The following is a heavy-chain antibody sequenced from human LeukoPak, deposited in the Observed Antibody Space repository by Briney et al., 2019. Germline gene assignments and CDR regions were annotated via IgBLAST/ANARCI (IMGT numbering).Heavy chain of an antibody. Sequence: GESLKISCKASGYSFTSYWIGWVRQMPGKGLEWMGIIDPSDSETRYTPSFQGQVTISVDKSLTTAYLQWNSLKASDTALYYCARQTAMGRSGDYWGQGTLVTVSS. J-gene: IGHJ4*02. CDR2: IDPSDSET. D-gene: IGHD5-18*01. CDR1: GYSFTSYW. CDR3: ARQTAMGRSGDY. V-gene: IGHV5-51*01.